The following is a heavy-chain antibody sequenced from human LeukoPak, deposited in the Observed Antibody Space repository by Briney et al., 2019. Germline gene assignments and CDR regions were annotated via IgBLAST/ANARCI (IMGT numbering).Heavy chain of an antibody. CDR3: ARDRNSYYDSSGYYLDAFDI. Sequence: GGSLRLSCAASGFTFSSYGMHWVRQAPGKGLEWVAFIRYDGSNKYYADSVKGRFTISRDNAKNSLYLQMNSLRAEDTAVYYCARDRNSYYDSSGYYLDAFDIWGQGTMVTVSS. D-gene: IGHD3-22*01. CDR1: GFTFSSYG. CDR2: IRYDGSNK. J-gene: IGHJ3*02. V-gene: IGHV3-30*02.